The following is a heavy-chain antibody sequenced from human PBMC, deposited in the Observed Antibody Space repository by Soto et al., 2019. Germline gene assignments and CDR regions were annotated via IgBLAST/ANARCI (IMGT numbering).Heavy chain of an antibody. D-gene: IGHD3-22*01. J-gene: IGHJ3*02. Sequence: ASVKVSCKASGYTFTSYGISWVRQAPGQGLEWMGWISAYNGNTNYAQKLQGRVTMTTDTSTSTAYMELRSLRSDDTAVYYCLGEYYYDSSGYYTDAFDIWGQGTMVTVSS. CDR3: LGEYYYDSSGYYTDAFDI. CDR2: ISAYNGNT. V-gene: IGHV1-18*01. CDR1: GYTFTSYG.